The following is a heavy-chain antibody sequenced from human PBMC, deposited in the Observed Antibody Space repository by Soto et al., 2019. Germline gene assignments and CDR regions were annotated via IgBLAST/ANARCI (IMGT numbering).Heavy chain of an antibody. V-gene: IGHV4-59*01. CDR2: IYYSGST. J-gene: IGHJ4*02. CDR3: ARDLGGSGWNFDY. CDR1: GSSILRDY. Sequence: SETLSLTCTVFGSSILRDYWSCIRQTAGKGLEWIGYIYYSGSTNYNPSLKSRVTISVDTSKNQFSLKLSSVTAADTAVYYCARDLGGSGWNFDYWGQGTLVTVSS. D-gene: IGHD6-19*01.